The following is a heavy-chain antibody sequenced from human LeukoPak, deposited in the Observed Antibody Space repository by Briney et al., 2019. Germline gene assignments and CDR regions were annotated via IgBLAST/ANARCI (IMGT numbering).Heavy chain of an antibody. D-gene: IGHD3-3*01. V-gene: IGHV5-51*01. J-gene: IGHJ4*02. Sequence: GESLKISCKGSGYSFTSYWIGWVRQMPGKGLEWMGIIYPGDSDTRYSPSFQGQVTISADKSISTAYLQWSSLKASDTAMYYCARRAGFDFWSGYSFDYWGQGTLVTVSS. CDR1: GYSFTSYW. CDR2: IYPGDSDT. CDR3: ARRAGFDFWSGYSFDY.